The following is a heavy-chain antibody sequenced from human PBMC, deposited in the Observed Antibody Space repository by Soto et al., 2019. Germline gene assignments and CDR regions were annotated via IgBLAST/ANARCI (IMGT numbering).Heavy chain of an antibody. V-gene: IGHV3-7*01. CDR2: IKQDEREK. Sequence: PGGSLRLPCPPSGFTSSTYSMTWVRQPQAKGLEWVANIKQDEREKYYEDSVKARFTISRDNAKTSLYLQMNSLRAENTAGYYLARTVRLHHLSGPASVFDHWGKGTXVTVS. D-gene: IGHD4-4*01. CDR1: GFTSSTYS. CDR3: ARTVRLHHLSGPASVFDH. J-gene: IGHJ5*02.